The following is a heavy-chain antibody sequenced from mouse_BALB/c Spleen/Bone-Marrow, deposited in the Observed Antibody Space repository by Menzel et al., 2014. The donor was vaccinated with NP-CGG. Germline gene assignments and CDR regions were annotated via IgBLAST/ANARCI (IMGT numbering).Heavy chain of an antibody. Sequence: VQLQQSGAELAKPGASVKMSCKASGYTFTSYWMHWVKQRPGQGLEWIGYINPSTGYTDYNQKFKDKATLTADKSSSTAYMHLSSLTSEVSAVYYCARRDYWYFDVWGAGTTVTVSS. V-gene: IGHV1-7*01. CDR3: ARRDYWYFDV. J-gene: IGHJ1*01. CDR2: INPSTGYT. CDR1: GYTFTSYW.